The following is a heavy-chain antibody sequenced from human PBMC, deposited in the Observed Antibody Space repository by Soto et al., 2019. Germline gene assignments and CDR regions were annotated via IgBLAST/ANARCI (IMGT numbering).Heavy chain of an antibody. CDR3: VRPYCGGDCYLGVYWHFDL. CDR1: GFTFTTYS. D-gene: IGHD2-21*02. CDR2: ISGTSSPI. J-gene: IGHJ2*01. V-gene: IGHV3-48*02. Sequence: GGSLRLSCTASGFTFTTYSMNWVRQAPGKGLEWVSYISGTSSPIYYADSVKGRFTISRDNAKNSLFLQMNSLRDEDTAVYYCVRPYCGGDCYLGVYWHFDLWGRGTLVTVSS.